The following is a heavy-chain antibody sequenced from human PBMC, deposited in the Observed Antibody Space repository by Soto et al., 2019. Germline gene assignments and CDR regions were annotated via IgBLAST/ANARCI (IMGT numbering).Heavy chain of an antibody. V-gene: IGHV3-30-3*01. CDR1: GITFSSYA. CDR3: ARELWYFDL. Sequence: QVQLVESGGGVVQPGRSLRLSCAASGITFSSYAMHWVRQAPGKGLEWVAVISYDGSNKYYADSAKGRFTISRDNSKNAVYLQMNSLRAEDTAVYYCARELWYFDLWGRGTLVTVSS. CDR2: ISYDGSNK. J-gene: IGHJ2*01.